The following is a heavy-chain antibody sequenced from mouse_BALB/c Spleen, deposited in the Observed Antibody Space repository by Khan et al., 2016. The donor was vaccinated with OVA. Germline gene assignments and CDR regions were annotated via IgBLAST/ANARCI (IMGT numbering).Heavy chain of an antibody. Sequence: EVKLEESGPGLVKPSQSLSLTCTVTGYSITSGYGWNWIRQFPGNKLEWMGYISYSGSTTYNQSLKSRISITRDTSKNQFFLQLNSVTTEDTATYDWARTARIKYWGQGTTLTVSA. J-gene: IGHJ2*01. D-gene: IGHD1-2*01. V-gene: IGHV3-2*02. CDR3: ARTARIKY. CDR1: GYSITSGYG. CDR2: ISYSGST.